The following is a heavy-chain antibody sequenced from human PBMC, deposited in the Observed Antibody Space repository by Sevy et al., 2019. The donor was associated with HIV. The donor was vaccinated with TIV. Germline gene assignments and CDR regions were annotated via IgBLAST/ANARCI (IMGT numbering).Heavy chain of an antibody. J-gene: IGHJ1*01. CDR2: IYYSGST. Sequence: SETLSLTCTVSGGSISSSSYYWGWIRQPPGKGLEWIGSIYYSGSTYYNPSLKSRVTISVDTSKNQFSLELSSVTAADTAVYYCAVYDSSGYYPLPAEYFQHWGQGTLVTVSS. CDR3: AVYDSSGYYPLPAEYFQH. V-gene: IGHV4-39*01. CDR1: GGSISSSSYY. D-gene: IGHD3-22*01.